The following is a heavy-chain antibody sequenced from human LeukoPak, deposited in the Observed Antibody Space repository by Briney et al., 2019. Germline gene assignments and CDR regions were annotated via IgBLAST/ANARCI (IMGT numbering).Heavy chain of an antibody. Sequence: GASVKVSCKASGYTFTSYGISWVRQAPGQGLEWMGWISAYNGNTNYAQELQGRVTMTTDTSTSTAYMELRSLRSDDTAVYYCARDQGLTVAAADNWFDPWGQGTLVTVSS. J-gene: IGHJ5*02. CDR3: ARDQGLTVAAADNWFDP. V-gene: IGHV1-18*01. CDR1: GYTFTSYG. D-gene: IGHD6-13*01. CDR2: ISAYNGNT.